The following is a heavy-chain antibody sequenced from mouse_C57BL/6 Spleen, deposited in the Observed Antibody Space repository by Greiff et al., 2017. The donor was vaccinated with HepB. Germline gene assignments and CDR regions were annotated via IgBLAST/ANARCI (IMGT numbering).Heavy chain of an antibody. CDR2: ISNGGGST. Sequence: DVKLVESGGGLVQPGGSLNLSCAASGFTFSDYYMYWVRQTPEKRLEWVAYISNGGGSTYYPDTVKGRFTISRDNAKNTLYLQMSRLKSEDTAMYYCARFDGLYAMDYWGQGTSVTVSS. V-gene: IGHV5-12*01. J-gene: IGHJ4*01. D-gene: IGHD1-2*01. CDR3: ARFDGLYAMDY. CDR1: GFTFSDYY.